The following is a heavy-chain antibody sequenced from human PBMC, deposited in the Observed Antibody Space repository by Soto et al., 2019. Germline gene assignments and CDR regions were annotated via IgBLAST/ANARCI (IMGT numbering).Heavy chain of an antibody. V-gene: IGHV5-10-1*01. CDR3: ARXIYDSDTGPNFQYYFDS. J-gene: IGHJ4*02. D-gene: IGHD3-22*01. Sequence: PGESLKISCKGSGYSFAVYWITWVRQKPGKGLERMGRIDPRDSQTYYSPSFRGHVTISVTKSITTVFLQWSSLRASDTAMYYCARXIYDSDTGPNFQYYFDSWGQGTPVTVSS. CDR1: GYSFAVYW. CDR2: IDPRDSQT.